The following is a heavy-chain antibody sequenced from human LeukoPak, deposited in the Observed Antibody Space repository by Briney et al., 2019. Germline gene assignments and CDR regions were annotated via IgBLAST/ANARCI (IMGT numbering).Heavy chain of an antibody. CDR1: GYIFTGYY. Sequence: ASVKVSCKASGYIFTGYYIYWVRQAPGQGLEWMGWINPNSGGTDSAQKFQGRVAMTRDTSLSTAYMELTRLTSDDTAVYYCARPQKYYSTSGYYLVSWGQGTLVTASS. D-gene: IGHD3-22*01. CDR3: ARPQKYYSTSGYYLVS. V-gene: IGHV1-2*02. CDR2: INPNSGGT. J-gene: IGHJ4*02.